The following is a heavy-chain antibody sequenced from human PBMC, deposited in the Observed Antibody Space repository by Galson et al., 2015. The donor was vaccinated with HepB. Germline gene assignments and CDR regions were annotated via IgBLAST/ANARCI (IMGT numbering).Heavy chain of an antibody. Sequence: CAISGDSVSSNSAAWNWIRQSPSRGLEWLGRTYYRSKWYNDYAVSVKSRITINPDTSKNQFSLQLNSVTPEDTAVYYCASSPMITFGGVIAPYNWFDPWGQGTLVTVSS. CDR2: TYYRSKWYN. V-gene: IGHV6-1*01. J-gene: IGHJ5*02. CDR1: GDSVSSNSAA. CDR3: ASSPMITFGGVIAPYNWFDP. D-gene: IGHD3-16*02.